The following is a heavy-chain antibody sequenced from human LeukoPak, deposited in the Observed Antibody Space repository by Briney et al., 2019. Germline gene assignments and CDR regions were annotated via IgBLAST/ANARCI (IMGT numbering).Heavy chain of an antibody. CDR1: GGSFSGYY. D-gene: IGHD1-20*01. CDR3: ARGAGWYNWNLLLYFDY. CDR2: INHSGST. Sequence: SETLSLTCAVYGGSFSGYYWSRIRQPPGKGLEWIGEINHSGSTNYNPSLKSRVAISVDTSKNQFSLKLSSVTAADTAVYYCARGAGWYNWNLLLYFDYWGQGTLVTVSS. V-gene: IGHV4-34*01. J-gene: IGHJ4*02.